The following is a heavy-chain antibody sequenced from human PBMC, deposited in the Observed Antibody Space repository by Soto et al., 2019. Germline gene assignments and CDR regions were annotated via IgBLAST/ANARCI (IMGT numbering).Heavy chain of an antibody. J-gene: IGHJ6*03. CDR2: ISGYNGNT. CDR1: GYSFTSYG. D-gene: IGHD4-4*01. V-gene: IGHV1-18*01. Sequence: ASVKVSCKASGYSFTSYGMSWVRQAPEQGLEWMGWISGYNGNTNYAQKFQGRVTMTTDTSTSTVYMEMRSLRSDDTAVYYCVRVRTVTTGTYYYYMDVWGHGTLVTVSS. CDR3: VRVRTVTTGTYYYYMDV.